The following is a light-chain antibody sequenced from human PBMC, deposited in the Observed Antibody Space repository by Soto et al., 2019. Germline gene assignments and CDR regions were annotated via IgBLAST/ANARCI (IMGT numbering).Light chain of an antibody. CDR3: SSYAGSNNLEV. Sequence: QSALTQPPSGSGSPGQSVTISCTGTSSDVGGYNYVSWYQQHPGKAPKLMIYEVSKRPSGVPDRFSGSKSGNTASLTVSGLQAEDEADYYCSSYAGSNNLEVFGTGTKVTVL. CDR2: EVS. V-gene: IGLV2-8*01. J-gene: IGLJ1*01. CDR1: SSDVGGYNY.